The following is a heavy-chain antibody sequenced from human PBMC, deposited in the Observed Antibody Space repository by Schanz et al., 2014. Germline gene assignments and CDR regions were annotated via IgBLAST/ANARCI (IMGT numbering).Heavy chain of an antibody. Sequence: EVQLVESGGGLVQPGGSLRLSCAASGFTVSSNYMSWVRQAPGKGLEWVSITHSGGRAYYANSVTGRFTISRDNTQNTLDLQMNTLRTEDPAVYYCAKEVNRRGGQPNVYCYYGMDVWGQGTTVTVSS. J-gene: IGHJ6*02. D-gene: IGHD2-21*01. V-gene: IGHV3-66*02. CDR2: THSGGRA. CDR1: GFTVSSNY. CDR3: AKEVNRRGGQPNVYCYYGMDV.